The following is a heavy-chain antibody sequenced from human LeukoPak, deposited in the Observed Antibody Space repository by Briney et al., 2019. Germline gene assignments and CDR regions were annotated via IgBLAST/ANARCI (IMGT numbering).Heavy chain of an antibody. V-gene: IGHV4-30-4*08. Sequence: ASQTLSLTCTLSGGSISSGDYYGRWIRQPPGKGSEWIVYIYYGGSAYYNPSLKSRVTISVDTSKNQFSLKLSSVTAADTAVYYCARAEPSSSTTFDYWGQGTLVTVSS. CDR3: ARAEPSSSTTFDY. J-gene: IGHJ4*02. CDR1: GGSISSGDYY. D-gene: IGHD2-2*01. CDR2: IYYGGSA.